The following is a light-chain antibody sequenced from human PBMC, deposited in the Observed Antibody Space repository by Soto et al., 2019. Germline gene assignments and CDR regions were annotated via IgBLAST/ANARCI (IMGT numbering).Light chain of an antibody. CDR3: QQSYSTLLT. CDR1: QSISSW. Sequence: DIQMTQSPSALSASVGARAPITCRASQSISSWLAWYQQKPGKAPNLLIYDASTLERGVPSRFRGSGSGTEFSLTISNLQPEDFATYYCQQSYSTLLTFGGGTKVDIK. V-gene: IGKV1-5*01. J-gene: IGKJ4*01. CDR2: DAS.